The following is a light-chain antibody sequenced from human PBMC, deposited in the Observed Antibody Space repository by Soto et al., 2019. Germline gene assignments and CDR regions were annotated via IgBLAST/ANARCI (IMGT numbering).Light chain of an antibody. CDR3: ATWDDYLNVYV. V-gene: IGLV1-44*01. CDR1: SSNVGRNS. Sequence: QSVLTQPPSASGTPGQGLTISCSGSSSNVGRNSVTWYQQLPGTAPKLLIYGNNQRPSGVPDRFSGSKSGTSASLAISGLQSKDEADYYCATWDDYLNVYVFGTGTKVTVL. J-gene: IGLJ1*01. CDR2: GNN.